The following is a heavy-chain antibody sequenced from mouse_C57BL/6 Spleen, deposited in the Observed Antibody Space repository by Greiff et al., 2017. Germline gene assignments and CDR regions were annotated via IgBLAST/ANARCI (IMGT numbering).Heavy chain of an antibody. CDR2: IHPSDSDT. CDR1: GYTFTSYW. CDR3: AIDRANDYAMDY. D-gene: IGHD3-1*01. Sequence: LVESGAELVKPGASVKVSCKASGYTFTSYWMHWVKQRPGQGLEWIGRIHPSDSDTNYNQKFKGKATLTVDESSSTAYMQLSSLTSEDSAVYYCAIDRANDYAMDYWGQGTSVTVSS. J-gene: IGHJ4*01. V-gene: IGHV1-74*01.